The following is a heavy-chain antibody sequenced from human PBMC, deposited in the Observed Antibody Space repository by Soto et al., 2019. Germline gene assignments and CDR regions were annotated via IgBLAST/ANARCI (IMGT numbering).Heavy chain of an antibody. Sequence: GSTYYADSVKGRFTISRDNSKNTLYLQVNSLRAGDTAVYYCANLQGGYSYGQGQFDDWCKRSMVTGST. CDR2: GST. D-gene: IGHD5-18*01. J-gene: IGHJ4*02. V-gene: IGHV3-23*01. CDR3: ANLQGGYSYGQGQFDD.